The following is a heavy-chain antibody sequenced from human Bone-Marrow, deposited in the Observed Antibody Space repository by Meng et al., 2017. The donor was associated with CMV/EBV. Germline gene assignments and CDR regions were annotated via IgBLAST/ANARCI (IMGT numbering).Heavy chain of an antibody. CDR3: ARGVRYYYGSGAPYPDD. V-gene: IGHV4-31*03. J-gene: IGHJ4*02. CDR1: GGSISSGGYY. D-gene: IGHD3-10*01. Sequence: SETLSLTCTVSGGSISSGGYYWSWIRQHPGKGLEWIGYIYYSGSTYYNPSLKSRVTISVDTSKNQFSLKLSSVTAADTAVYYCARGVRYYYGSGAPYPDDWGQGTLVTVSS. CDR2: IYYSGST.